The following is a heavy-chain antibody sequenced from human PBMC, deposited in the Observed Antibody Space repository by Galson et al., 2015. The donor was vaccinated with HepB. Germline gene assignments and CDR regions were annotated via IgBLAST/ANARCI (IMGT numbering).Heavy chain of an antibody. J-gene: IGHJ6*02. V-gene: IGHV1-69*02. CDR2: IIPILDIA. CDR1: GGTFSTYT. CDR3: ARAPYDILTGYPYYYYGLDF. Sequence: SVKVSCKASGGTFSTYTISWVRQAPGQGLEWMGRIIPILDIANYAQKFQGRVTITADKSTSTAYLELSSLRSADTAVYYCARAPYDILTGYPYYYYGLDFWGQGTTVTVSS. D-gene: IGHD3-9*01.